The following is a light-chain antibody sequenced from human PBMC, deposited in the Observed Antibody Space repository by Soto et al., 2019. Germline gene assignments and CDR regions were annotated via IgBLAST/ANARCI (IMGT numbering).Light chain of an antibody. CDR2: EES. V-gene: IGKV1-9*01. J-gene: IGKJ4*01. CDR1: QAITNN. Sequence: DIQMTQSPSTLPASVGDTVTITCRASQAITNNLAWYQQKPGNPPRLLIYEESTLHSGVPSRFSGRKVGTQFILTIDSLQPEDFATYYCQQVKSYPRTFGGGTKVDIK. CDR3: QQVKSYPRT.